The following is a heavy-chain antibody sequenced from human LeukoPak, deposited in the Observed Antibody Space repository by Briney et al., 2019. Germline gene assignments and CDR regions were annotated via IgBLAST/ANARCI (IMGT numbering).Heavy chain of an antibody. CDR1: GFTFSDHD. Sequence: GGSLRLSCAASGFTFSDHDMDWVRQTPGKGLQWVGRSRNTASVYTTKYAASVKGRFTISRDDSQNTLFLQMNSLKTEDTAVYYCARDSGYDSFDYWGQGTLVTVSS. CDR2: SRNTASVYTT. CDR3: ARDSGYDSFDY. D-gene: IGHD5-12*01. J-gene: IGHJ4*02. V-gene: IGHV3-72*01.